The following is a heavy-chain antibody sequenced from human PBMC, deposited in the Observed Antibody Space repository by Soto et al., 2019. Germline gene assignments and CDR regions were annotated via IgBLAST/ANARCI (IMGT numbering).Heavy chain of an antibody. CDR3: ARGIWFGEFLAYGMDV. CDR2: MNPNSGNT. V-gene: IGHV1-8*01. D-gene: IGHD3-10*01. J-gene: IGHJ6*02. Sequence: PGASVKVSCKASGYTFTSYDINWVRQATGQGLEWMGWMNPNSGNTGYAQKFQGRVTMTRNTSISTAYMELSSLRSEDTAVYYCARGIWFGEFLAYGMDVWGQGTTVTVSS. CDR1: GYTFTSYD.